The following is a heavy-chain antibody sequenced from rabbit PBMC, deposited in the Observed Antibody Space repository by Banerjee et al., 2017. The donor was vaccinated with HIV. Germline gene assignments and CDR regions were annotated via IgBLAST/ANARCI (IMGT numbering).Heavy chain of an antibody. CDR2: IYPGLGIR. V-gene: IGHV1S47*01. CDR1: GIDFSSYG. CDR3: ARWDNGMDL. J-gene: IGHJ6*01. D-gene: IGHD4-2*01. Sequence: QEQLVESGGGLVQPGESLKLSCKASGIDFSSYGISWVRQAPGKGPEWIAYIYPGLGIRGYANSVKGRFTISSDNAQNTVFLQMTSLTASDTATYFCARWDNGMDLWGQGTLVTVS.